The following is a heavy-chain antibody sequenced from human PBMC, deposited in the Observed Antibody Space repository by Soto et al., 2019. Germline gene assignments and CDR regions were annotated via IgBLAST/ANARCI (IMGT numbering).Heavy chain of an antibody. CDR3: APLSVSLSGPYGIHV. D-gene: IGHD2-15*01. Sequence: PSETLSLTCAVSGYSISSDYYRAWIRQPPGKGLEWIGSMFYSGLTYYNPSLKSRVTLSVDTSKNQFSVRQNSVTAADTAVYYCAPLSVSLSGPYGIHVWGQGTTVTVSS. CDR1: GYSISSDYY. V-gene: IGHV4-38-2*01. J-gene: IGHJ6*02. CDR2: MFYSGLT.